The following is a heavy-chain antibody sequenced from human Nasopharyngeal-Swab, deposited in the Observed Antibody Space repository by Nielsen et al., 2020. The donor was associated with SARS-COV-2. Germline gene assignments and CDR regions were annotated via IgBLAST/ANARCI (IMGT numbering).Heavy chain of an antibody. D-gene: IGHD6-19*01. Sequence: SETLSLTCAVSGGSIGSGSYPWTWIRQLPGKGLEWIGDISQRGGTNYNPSLKSRVTISLDVPDNQLSLRLTSVTAADTAIYFCARDGSGWSEFDYWGQGILVTVSS. V-gene: IGHV4-30-2*01. CDR3: ARDGSGWSEFDY. J-gene: IGHJ4*02. CDR2: ISQRGGT. CDR1: GGSIGSGSYP.